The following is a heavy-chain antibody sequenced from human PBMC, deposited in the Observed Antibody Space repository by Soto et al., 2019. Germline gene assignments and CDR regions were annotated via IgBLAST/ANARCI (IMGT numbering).Heavy chain of an antibody. CDR3: ARSQYSSSSAFDY. Sequence: QLQLQESGPGLVKPSETLSLTCTVSGGSISSSSYYWGWIRQPPGKGLEWIGSIYYSGSTYYNPSLRSRVTVPVDRSKNQFSRKLSSVTAADTAVYYCARSQYSSSSAFDYWGQGTLVTVSS. D-gene: IGHD6-6*01. CDR2: IYYSGST. V-gene: IGHV4-39*01. CDR1: GGSISSSSYY. J-gene: IGHJ4*02.